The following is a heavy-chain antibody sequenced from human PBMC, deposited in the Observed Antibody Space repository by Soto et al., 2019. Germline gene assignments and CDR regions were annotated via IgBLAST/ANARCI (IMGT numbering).Heavy chain of an antibody. CDR1: GYTFTSYD. CDR2: VNPNNGHT. Sequence: QVQLVQSGAEVKKPGASVKVSCKASGYTFTSYDINWVRQATGQGLEWMGWVNPNNGHTGYAQQFQGRVTMTRTTSISTAYMELDSLRSEDTAVYYCVRLFYYGSGSWVEWGQGTLVTVSS. J-gene: IGHJ4*02. D-gene: IGHD3-10*01. CDR3: VRLFYYGSGSWVE. V-gene: IGHV1-8*01.